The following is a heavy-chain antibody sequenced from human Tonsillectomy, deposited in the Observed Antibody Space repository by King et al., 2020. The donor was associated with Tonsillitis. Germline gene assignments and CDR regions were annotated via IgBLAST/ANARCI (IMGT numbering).Heavy chain of an antibody. CDR2: IDGNGAGT. CDR3: ATGHDYGFDY. V-gene: IGHV3-23*04. Sequence: VQLVESGGGLVQPGGSLRLSCAASGFTFGNYAMTWVRQAPGKGLEWVSAIDGNGAGTHYADSVKGRFTISRDNSKNTVYLQMSSLRADDTAGYYCATGHDYGFDYWGQGTLVTVSS. CDR1: GFTFGNYA. D-gene: IGHD4-17*01. J-gene: IGHJ4*02.